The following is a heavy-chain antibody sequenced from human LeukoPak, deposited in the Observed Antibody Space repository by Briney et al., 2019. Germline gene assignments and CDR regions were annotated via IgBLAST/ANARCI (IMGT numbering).Heavy chain of an antibody. CDR3: AKMEGQRLYDYCMDV. V-gene: IGHV3-23*01. CDR1: GFAFSNFA. J-gene: IGHJ6*03. CDR2: MSGSGYYT. D-gene: IGHD3-3*01. Sequence: GGSLRLSGSASGFAFSNFAMSWVRQAPGKGVEWVSAMSGSGYYTYYVESVKGRFTISRDNSKNTLYLHMNSLRADDTAVYYCAKMEGQRLYDYCMDVWGRGTTVTVSS.